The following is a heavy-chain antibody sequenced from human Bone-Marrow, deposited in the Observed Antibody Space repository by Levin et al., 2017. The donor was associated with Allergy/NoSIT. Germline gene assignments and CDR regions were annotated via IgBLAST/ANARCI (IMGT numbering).Heavy chain of an antibody. CDR1: GFTFSDYA. CDR2: ISYDGMNK. D-gene: IGHD5-12*01. CDR3: ARDAEVATVWSVYYGMDV. J-gene: IGHJ6*02. Sequence: PGESLKISCAASGFTFSDYALYWVRQAPGKGLEWVAVISYDGMNKYYADSVKGRFTVSRDNSKNTLYLVMKSLRGDDTAVYYCARDAEVATVWSVYYGMDVWGQGTTVTVSS. V-gene: IGHV3-30*04.